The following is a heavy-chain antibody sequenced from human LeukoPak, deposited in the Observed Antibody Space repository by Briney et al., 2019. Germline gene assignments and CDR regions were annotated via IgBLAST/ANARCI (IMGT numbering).Heavy chain of an antibody. Sequence: GGSLRLSCAASGFIFSSYSMNWVRQAPGKGLEWVSSISSSTIYIYYADSVKGRFTISRDNAKNSLYLQMNSLRAEDTAVYYCVYSGDYEKGYWGQGTLVTVSS. D-gene: IGHD4-17*01. V-gene: IGHV3-21*01. CDR2: ISSSTIYI. J-gene: IGHJ4*02. CDR1: GFIFSSYS. CDR3: VYSGDYEKGY.